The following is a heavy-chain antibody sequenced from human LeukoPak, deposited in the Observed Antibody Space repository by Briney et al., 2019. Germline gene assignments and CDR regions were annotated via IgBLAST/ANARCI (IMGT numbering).Heavy chain of an antibody. CDR3: AKDSSGYYHFDY. CDR2: ISYDGSNK. J-gene: IGHJ4*02. Sequence: GGSLRLSCAASGFTFSSYAMHWVRQAPGKGLEWVAVISYDGSNKYYADSVKGRFTISRDNSKNTLYLQMNSLRAEDTAVYYCAKDSSGYYHFDYWGQGTLVTVSS. V-gene: IGHV3-30-3*01. CDR1: GFTFSSYA. D-gene: IGHD3-22*01.